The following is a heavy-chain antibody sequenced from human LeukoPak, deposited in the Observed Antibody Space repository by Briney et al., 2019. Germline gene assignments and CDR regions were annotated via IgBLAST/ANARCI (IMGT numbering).Heavy chain of an antibody. CDR2: IKSKTDGGTT. CDR1: GFTFSNAW. Sequence: GGSLRLSCAASGFTFSNAWMSWVRQAPGKGLEWVGRIKSKTDGGTTDYAAPVKGRFTISRDDSKNTLYLQMNSLKTEDTAVYYCTTDPSTPLLWFGELLYDYWVQGTLVTVSS. J-gene: IGHJ4*02. V-gene: IGHV3-15*01. CDR3: TTDPSTPLLWFGELLYDY. D-gene: IGHD3-10*01.